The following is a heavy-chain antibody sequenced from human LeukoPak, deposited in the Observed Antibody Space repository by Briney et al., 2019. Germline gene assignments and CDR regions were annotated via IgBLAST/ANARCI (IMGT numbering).Heavy chain of an antibody. V-gene: IGHV4-38-2*01. J-gene: IGHJ4*02. CDR3: ARRLYIAAAGIPSPFFDY. CDR2: IYHSGST. Sequence: PSETLSLTCAVSGYSISSGYYWGWIRQPPGKGLEWIGSIYHSGSTYYNPSLKSRVTISVDTSKNQFSPKLSSVTAADTAVYYCARRLYIAAAGIPSPFFDYWGQGTLVTVSS. CDR1: GYSISSGYY. D-gene: IGHD6-13*01.